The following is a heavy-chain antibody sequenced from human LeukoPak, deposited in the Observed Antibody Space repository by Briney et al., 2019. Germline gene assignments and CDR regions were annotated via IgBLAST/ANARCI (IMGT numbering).Heavy chain of an antibody. D-gene: IGHD3-3*01. CDR2: SSGSGGST. CDR3: AKLGPWSSRRLDN. V-gene: IGHV3-23*01. J-gene: IGHJ4*02. Sequence: GGSLRLSCAASGFTFSSYATNWVRQAPGKGLEWVSSSSGSGGSTYYADSVKGRFTISRDNSENTLYLQMNTLRAEDTAVYYCAKLGPWSSRRLDNWGQGTLVTVSS. CDR1: GFTFSSYA.